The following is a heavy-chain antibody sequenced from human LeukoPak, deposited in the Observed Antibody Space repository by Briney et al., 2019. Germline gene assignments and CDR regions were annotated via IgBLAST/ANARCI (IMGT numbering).Heavy chain of an antibody. CDR2: IFYSGST. V-gene: IGHV4-39*07. Sequence: PSETLSLTCTVSGGSISSSSYYWGWIRQPPGKGLEWIGSIFYSGSTYYNPSLKSRVTISVDASKNQFSLKLSSVTAADTAVYYCARVRRRWLQYRRINYFDYWGQGTLVTVSS. D-gene: IGHD5-24*01. CDR1: GGSISSSSYY. J-gene: IGHJ4*02. CDR3: ARVRRRWLQYRRINYFDY.